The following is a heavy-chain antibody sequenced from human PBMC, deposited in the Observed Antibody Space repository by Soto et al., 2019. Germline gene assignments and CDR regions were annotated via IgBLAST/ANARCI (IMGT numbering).Heavy chain of an antibody. CDR3: ARDAAGSSEIGF. V-gene: IGHV5-51*01. CDR1: ADSFSTYW. D-gene: IGHD3-10*01. CDR2: IYPGDSDT. Sequence: GESLKISCTIYADSFSTYWIGWVRQMPGKGLEWMGVIYPGDSDTRYSPSFQGQVTISADKSISTAYLQWSSLKASDTAMYYCARDAAGSSEIGFWGQATLVTVSS. J-gene: IGHJ4*02.